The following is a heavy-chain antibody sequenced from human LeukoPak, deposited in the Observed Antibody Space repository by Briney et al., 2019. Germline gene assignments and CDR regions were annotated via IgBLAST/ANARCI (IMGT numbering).Heavy chain of an antibody. Sequence: GGSLRLSCAASRFTFSSSELSWVRQAPGKGLEWVSAIAVGGGTTYADSVVGRFIISRDNSKNTLYLQMSSLRAEDTAIYYCAKTIPYWYFDLWGRGILVTVSS. CDR2: IAVGGGTT. CDR3: AKTIPYWYFDL. D-gene: IGHD5-24*01. V-gene: IGHV3-23*01. J-gene: IGHJ2*01. CDR1: RFTFSSSE.